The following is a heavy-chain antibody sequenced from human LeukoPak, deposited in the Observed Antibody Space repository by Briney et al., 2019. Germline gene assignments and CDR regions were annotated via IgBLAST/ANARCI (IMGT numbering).Heavy chain of an antibody. CDR3: TKNAGRREGWFDP. J-gene: IGHJ5*02. CDR1: GLTFRRYG. Sequence: GGSLRLSCAASGLTFRRYGMHWVRQTPGKGLEWVAFIESDESIRQYADLVKGRFTISRDNSKNMLYLQMNSLTTEDTVMYYCTKNAGRREGWFDPWGQGTLVTVSS. D-gene: IGHD1-26*01. V-gene: IGHV3-30*02. CDR2: IESDESIR.